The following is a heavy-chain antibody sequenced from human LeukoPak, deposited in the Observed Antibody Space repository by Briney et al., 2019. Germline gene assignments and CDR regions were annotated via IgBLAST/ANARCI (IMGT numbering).Heavy chain of an antibody. V-gene: IGHV3-30*02. CDR1: GFIFRNYG. J-gene: IGHJ6*03. CDR2: IRYDGSTK. Sequence: GGSLRLSRAASGFIFRNYGMHWVRQAPGKGLEWVAFIRYDGSTKSYAASVKGRFTISRDNSENTLYLQMSSLGPEDTAVYYCAKDVSSGMDVWGKGTTVTVSS. CDR3: AKDVSSGMDV. D-gene: IGHD3-16*02.